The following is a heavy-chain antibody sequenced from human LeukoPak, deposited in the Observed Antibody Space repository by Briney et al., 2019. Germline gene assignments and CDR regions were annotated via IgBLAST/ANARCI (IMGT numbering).Heavy chain of an antibody. CDR1: GYTFTSYG. V-gene: IGHV1-18*01. CDR3: ARHDFWSGYPYDDYYYYYGMDV. CDR2: ISAYNGNT. D-gene: IGHD3-3*01. Sequence: ASVKVSCKASGYTFTSYGISWMRQAPGQGLEWMGWISAYNGNTNYAQKLQGRVTMTTDTSTNTAYMELRSLRSDDTAVYYWARHDFWSGYPYDDYYYYYGMDVWGQGTTVTVSS. J-gene: IGHJ6*02.